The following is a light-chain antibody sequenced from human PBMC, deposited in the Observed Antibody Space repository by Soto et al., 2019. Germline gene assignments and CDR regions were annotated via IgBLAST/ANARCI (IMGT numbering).Light chain of an antibody. V-gene: IGKV1-33*01. CDR3: QQYDNPSIT. CDR1: QDISNY. Sequence: DSQMTQSPSSLSASVGDRVTSTCQASQDISNYLNWYQQKPGKAPKLLIYDASNLETGVPSRFSGSGSGTNFTFTISSLQPEDIATYYCQQYDNPSITFGQGTRLEIK. J-gene: IGKJ5*01. CDR2: DAS.